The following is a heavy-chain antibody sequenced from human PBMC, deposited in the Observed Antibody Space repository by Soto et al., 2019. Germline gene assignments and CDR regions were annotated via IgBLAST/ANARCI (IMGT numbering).Heavy chain of an antibody. D-gene: IGHD3-3*01. V-gene: IGHV4-31*03. CDR2: IYYSGST. CDR3: ARWWSGSRQGFDP. CDR1: GGSISSGDYY. J-gene: IGHJ5*02. Sequence: QVQLQESGPGLVKPSQTLSLTCTVSGGSISSGDYYWSWIRQHPGKGLEWIGYIYYSGSTYYNPSLKGRVTISVDTSKNLFSLKLSSVTAADTAVYYCARWWSGSRQGFDPWGQGTLVTVSS.